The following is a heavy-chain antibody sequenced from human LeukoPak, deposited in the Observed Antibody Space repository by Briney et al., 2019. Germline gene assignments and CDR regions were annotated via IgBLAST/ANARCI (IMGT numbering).Heavy chain of an antibody. CDR2: IKSKTDGGTT. J-gene: IGHJ4*02. CDR1: GFTFSNAW. Sequence: GVSLRLSCAASGFTFSNAWMSWLRQAPGKGLEGVGRIKSKTDGGTTDYAATVKGRFTISRDDSNNTLYLQMNRLKTEDTAVYYCTTDVGAGTNFDYWGQGTLVTVSS. CDR3: TTDVGAGTNFDY. D-gene: IGHD1-1*01. V-gene: IGHV3-15*01.